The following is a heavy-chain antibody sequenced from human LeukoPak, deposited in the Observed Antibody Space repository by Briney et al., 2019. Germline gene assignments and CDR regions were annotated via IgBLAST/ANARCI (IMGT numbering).Heavy chain of an antibody. Sequence: SETLSLTCAVYGGSFSGYYWSWIRQPPGKGLEWIGYIYYSGSTNYNPSLKSRVTISVDTSKNQFSLRLSSVTAADTAVYYCASIGKAATVTTWGQGTLVTVSS. CDR3: ASIGKAATVTT. V-gene: IGHV4-59*01. CDR2: IYYSGST. D-gene: IGHD4-17*01. CDR1: GGSFSGYY. J-gene: IGHJ4*02.